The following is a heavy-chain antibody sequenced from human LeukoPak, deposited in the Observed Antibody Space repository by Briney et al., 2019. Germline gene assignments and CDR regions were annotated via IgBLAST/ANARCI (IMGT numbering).Heavy chain of an antibody. CDR3: ARDHCGGDCYFPDAFDI. Sequence: SETLSLTCTVSGGSISSYYWSWTRQPPGKGLEWIGYIYYSGSTNYNPSLKSRVTISVDTSKNQFSLKLSSVTAADTAVYYCARDHCGGDCYFPDAFDIWGQGTMVTVSS. CDR2: IYYSGST. CDR1: GGSISSYY. J-gene: IGHJ3*02. D-gene: IGHD2-21*02. V-gene: IGHV4-59*01.